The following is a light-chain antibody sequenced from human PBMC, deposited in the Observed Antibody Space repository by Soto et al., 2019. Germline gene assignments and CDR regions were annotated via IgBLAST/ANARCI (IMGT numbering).Light chain of an antibody. V-gene: IGKV1-5*03. CDR3: HQSHNNPWT. J-gene: IGKJ1*01. CDR1: QSIRSW. CDR2: KAS. Sequence: DIQMTQSPSTLSASVGDRVTITCRASQSIRSWLAWYQQKPGKAPKLLIYKASSLASGVPSRFSSSGSETEFTLTISSMQPDDFATYYDHQSHNNPWTFRQETNEEIK.